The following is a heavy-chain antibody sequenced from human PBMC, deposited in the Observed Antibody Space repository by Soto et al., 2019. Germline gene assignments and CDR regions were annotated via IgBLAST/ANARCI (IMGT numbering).Heavy chain of an antibody. CDR2: IRSKAYGGTT. CDR1: GVSRGRAA. D-gene: IGHD3-10*01. J-gene: IGHJ6*02. CDR3: ASDLESTATTELYSLAL. Sequence: SVRLCCVVQGVSRGRAAISWFRLGSEKGLEWVSFIRSKAYGGTTEYAASVKGRFTISRDDSKSIAYLQMNSLKSEDTAVYYCASDLESTATTELYSLALCGQG. V-gene: IGHV3-49*03.